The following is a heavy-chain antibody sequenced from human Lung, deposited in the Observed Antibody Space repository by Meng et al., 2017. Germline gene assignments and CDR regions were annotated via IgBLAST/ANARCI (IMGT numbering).Heavy chain of an antibody. CDR1: GGSFSGYY. D-gene: IGHD1/OR15-1a*01. Sequence: QLKSWCAGLLKPSETLSLTCAVYGGSFSGYYWSWIRQPPGKGLEWIGEINHSGSTNYNPSLKSRVTISVDTSKNQFSLKLSSVTAADTAVYYCARPKQANWYFDLWGRGTLVTVSS. CDR2: INHSGST. J-gene: IGHJ2*01. V-gene: IGHV4-34*01. CDR3: ARPKQANWYFDL.